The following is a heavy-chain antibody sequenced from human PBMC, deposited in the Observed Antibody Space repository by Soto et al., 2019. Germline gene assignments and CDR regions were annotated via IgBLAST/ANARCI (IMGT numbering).Heavy chain of an antibody. J-gene: IGHJ4*02. CDR2: IYHSGST. D-gene: IGHD3-10*01. Sequence: QVQLQESGPGLVKPSGTLSLTCAVSGGSISSSNWWSWVRQPPGKGLEWIGEIYHSGSTNYNPSLKSRVTISVDKSNNQFSLKLSSVTAADTAVYYCARGTHTGGVPWFGEGCDYWGQGTLVTVSS. CDR1: GGSISSSNW. V-gene: IGHV4-4*02. CDR3: ARGTHTGGVPWFGEGCDY.